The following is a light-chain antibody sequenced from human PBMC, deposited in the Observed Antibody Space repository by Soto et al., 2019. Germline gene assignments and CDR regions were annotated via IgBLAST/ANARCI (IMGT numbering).Light chain of an antibody. V-gene: IGKV3-20*01. CDR1: QSVSSSY. J-gene: IGKJ3*01. CDR2: GAS. Sequence: EIVLTQSPGTLSLSPGERATLFCRASQSVSSSYLAWYQQKPGQAPRLLIYGASSRATGIPDRFSGSGSGTDFTLNISRLEPEDFAVYYCQQYGSSQFTFGPGTKVDIK. CDR3: QQYGSSQFT.